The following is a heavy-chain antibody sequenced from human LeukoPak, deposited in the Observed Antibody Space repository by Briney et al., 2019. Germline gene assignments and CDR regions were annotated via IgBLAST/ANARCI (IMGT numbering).Heavy chain of an antibody. J-gene: IGHJ4*02. D-gene: IGHD3-3*01. CDR3: AREGIDFWSGYPSGLLDY. CDR1: GGSFSGYY. CDR2: INHSGST. Sequence: PSETLSLTCAVYGGSFSGYYWSWIRQPPGKGLEWIGEINHSGSTNYNPSLKSRVTISVDTFKNQFSLKLSSVTAADTAVYYCAREGIDFWSGYPSGLLDYWGQGTLVTVSS. V-gene: IGHV4-34*01.